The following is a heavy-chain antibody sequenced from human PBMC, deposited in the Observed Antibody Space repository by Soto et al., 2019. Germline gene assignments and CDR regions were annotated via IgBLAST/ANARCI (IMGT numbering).Heavy chain of an antibody. D-gene: IGHD2-15*01. Sequence: TSETLSLTCTVSGGSISSYYWSWIRQPPGKGLEWIAYIYYSGSTNYNPSLKSRVTISFDASKNQISLQVRSATAADAAVYYCARDLKEYCSDGKCNWFDPWGQGTLVTVSS. J-gene: IGHJ5*02. V-gene: IGHV4-59*01. CDR1: GGSISSYY. CDR2: IYYSGST. CDR3: ARDLKEYCSDGKCNWFDP.